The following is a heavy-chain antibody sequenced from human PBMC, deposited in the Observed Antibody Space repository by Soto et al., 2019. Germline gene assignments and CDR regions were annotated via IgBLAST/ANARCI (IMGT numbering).Heavy chain of an antibody. V-gene: IGHV3-30*18. D-gene: IGHD6-13*01. J-gene: IGHJ4*02. Sequence: GGSLRLSCAASGFTFSSYGMHWVRQAPGKGLEWVAVISYDGSNKYYADSVKGRFTISRDNSKNTLYLQMNSLRAEDTAVYYCAKASSGIAAGVFDYWGQGTLVTVSS. CDR2: ISYDGSNK. CDR3: AKASSGIAAGVFDY. CDR1: GFTFSSYG.